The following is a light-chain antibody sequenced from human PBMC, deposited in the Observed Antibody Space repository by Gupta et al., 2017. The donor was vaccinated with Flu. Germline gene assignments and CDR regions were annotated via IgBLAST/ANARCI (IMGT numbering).Light chain of an antibody. CDR3: DQSYPPLT. J-gene: IGKJ4*01. CDR2: GAS. V-gene: IGKV1-39*01. Sequence: DLHLPQSPSSLSASVGDRVIITCRASQSINNDLHWYKQEAGKAPKLLIYGASTLQSGVPSRGRGSGSGIHFTLTSSRLKPLEFVTYDCDQSYPPLTFGRGTKVEIK. CDR1: QSINND.